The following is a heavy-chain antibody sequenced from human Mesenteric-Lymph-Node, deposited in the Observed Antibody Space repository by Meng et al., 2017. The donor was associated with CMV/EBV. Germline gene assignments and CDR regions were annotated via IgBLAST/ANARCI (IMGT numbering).Heavy chain of an antibody. CDR2: ISHSGNLV. CDR1: GFTFSSHD. D-gene: IGHD2-21*01. Sequence: GGSLRLSCVASGFTFSSHDMNWVRQAPGKGLEWVSSISHSGNLVFYADSLKGRFTISRDNAKNSLYLQMHSLRADDTAVYYCARDAIPGDPNAFDVWGQGTVVTVSS. CDR3: ARDAIPGDPNAFDV. V-gene: IGHV3-21*01. J-gene: IGHJ3*01.